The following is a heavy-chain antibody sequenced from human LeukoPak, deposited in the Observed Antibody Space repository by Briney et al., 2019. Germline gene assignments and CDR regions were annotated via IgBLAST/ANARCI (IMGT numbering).Heavy chain of an antibody. CDR3: ARCVVAAAGKTRAPDY. D-gene: IGHD6-13*01. CDR2: ISAYNGNT. CDR1: GYTFTSYG. Sequence: ASVKVSCKASGYTFTSYGISWVRHAPGQGLEWMGWISAYNGNTNYAQKLQGRVTMTTDTSTSTAYMELRSLRSDDTAVYYCARCVVAAAGKTRAPDYWGQGTLVTVSS. J-gene: IGHJ4*02. V-gene: IGHV1-18*01.